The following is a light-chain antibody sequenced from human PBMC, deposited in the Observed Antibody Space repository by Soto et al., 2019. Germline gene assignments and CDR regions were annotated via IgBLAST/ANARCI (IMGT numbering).Light chain of an antibody. CDR1: QSVSSNY. CDR3: QHYGRSAYT. Sequence: EIVLTQSPGTLSLSPGERATLSCRASQSVSSNYLAWYQQKPGQAPRLLIYGASSRATGIQDRFSGSGSGTDFTLTISRLEPEDFAVYDCQHYGRSAYTFGQGTTLEIK. CDR2: GAS. V-gene: IGKV3-20*01. J-gene: IGKJ2*01.